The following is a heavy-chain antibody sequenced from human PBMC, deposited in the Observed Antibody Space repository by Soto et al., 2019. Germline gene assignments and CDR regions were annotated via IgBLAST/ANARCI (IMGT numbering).Heavy chain of an antibody. J-gene: IGHJ4*02. D-gene: IGHD3-22*01. CDR2: ISAYNGNT. Sequence: VASVKVSCKASGYTFTSYGISWVRQAPGQGFEWMGWISAYNGNTNYAQKLQGRVTMTTDTSTSTAYMELRSLRSDDTAVYYCARDNDDYYDSSGYYYGAFDYWGQGTLVTVS. CDR1: GYTFTSYG. V-gene: IGHV1-18*04. CDR3: ARDNDDYYDSSGYYYGAFDY.